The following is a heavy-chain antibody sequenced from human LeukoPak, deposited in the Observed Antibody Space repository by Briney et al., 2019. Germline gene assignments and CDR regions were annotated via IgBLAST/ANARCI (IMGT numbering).Heavy chain of an antibody. Sequence: AAVKVSCKPSGYTFTGSYMHWVPPAPGQGVGWMGWINTNSGGTNYAQKFHGRVTMTRDTSISTAYMELSRLRSDDTAVYYCAVGYQLLPFDYWGQGTLVTVSS. D-gene: IGHD2-2*01. J-gene: IGHJ4*02. CDR2: INTNSGGT. CDR1: GYTFTGSY. V-gene: IGHV1-2*02. CDR3: AVGYQLLPFDY.